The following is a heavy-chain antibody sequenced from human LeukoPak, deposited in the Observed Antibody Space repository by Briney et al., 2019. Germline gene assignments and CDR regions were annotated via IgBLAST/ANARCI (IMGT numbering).Heavy chain of an antibody. CDR1: GYTFTSYG. Sequence: EASVKVSCEASGYTFTSYGISWVRQAPGQGLEWMGWISAYNGNTNYAQKLQGRVTMTTDTSTSTAYMELRSLRSDDTAVYYCARLKSSYGYPYYYYYMDVWGKGTTVTISS. CDR2: ISAYNGNT. D-gene: IGHD5-18*01. CDR3: ARLKSSYGYPYYYYYMDV. J-gene: IGHJ6*03. V-gene: IGHV1-18*01.